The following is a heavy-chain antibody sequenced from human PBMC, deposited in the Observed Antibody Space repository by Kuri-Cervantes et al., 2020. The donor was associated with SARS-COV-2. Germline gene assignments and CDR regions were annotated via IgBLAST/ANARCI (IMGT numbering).Heavy chain of an antibody. CDR1: GYTFTDYY. CDR2: INPNSGGT. Sequence: ASVKVSCKASGYTFTDYYMHWVRQAPGQGLEWMGWINPNSGGTKYAQKLQGWVAMTRDTSLSTAYMELSRLRSDDTAVYYCARGEGVRELMVLFQWRGAGPLDFWGQGTLVTVSS. V-gene: IGHV1-2*04. D-gene: IGHD4/OR15-4a*01. J-gene: IGHJ4*02. CDR3: ARGEGVRELMVLFQWRGAGPLDF.